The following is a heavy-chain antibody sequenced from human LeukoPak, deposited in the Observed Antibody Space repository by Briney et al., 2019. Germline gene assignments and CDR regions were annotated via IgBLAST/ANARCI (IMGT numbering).Heavy chain of an antibody. D-gene: IGHD3-22*01. CDR1: GYTFTDSY. V-gene: IGHV1-2*06. CDR2: INPNSGDP. Sequence: ASVKVSCKTSGYTFTDSYIHWVRQAPGQGLEWMGRINPNSGDPNYPQKFQGRVTMTRDTSISTAYMEMSSLTSDDTAVYYCAREGGSDDSSGYDYWGQGTLVTVSS. J-gene: IGHJ4*02. CDR3: AREGGSDDSSGYDY.